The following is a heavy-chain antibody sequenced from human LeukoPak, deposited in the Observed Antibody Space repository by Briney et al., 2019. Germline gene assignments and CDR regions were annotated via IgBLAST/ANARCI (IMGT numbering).Heavy chain of an antibody. CDR3: ARRKLYDYVWGSYRPTPFDY. J-gene: IGHJ4*02. D-gene: IGHD3-16*02. CDR1: GGSFSGYY. V-gene: IGHV4-34*01. CDR2: INHSGST. Sequence: SETLSLTCAVYGGSFSGYYWSWIRQPPGKGLEWIGEINHSGSTNYNPSLKSRVTISVDTSKNQFSLKLSSVTAADTAAYYCARRKLYDYVWGSYRPTPFDYWGQGTLVTVSS.